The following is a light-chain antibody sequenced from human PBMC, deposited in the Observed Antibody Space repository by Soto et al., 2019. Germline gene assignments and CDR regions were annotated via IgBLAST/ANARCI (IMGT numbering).Light chain of an antibody. J-gene: IGKJ4*01. CDR1: QSISTW. CDR2: EAS. V-gene: IGKV1-5*03. Sequence: DIQMPQSPSTLSASAGDRVTITCRASQSISTWLAWYQQRPGKAPKLLIHEASSLESGVPSRFSGSGSETEFTLTISSLQPDDFATYYCQQYNSYPLTFGGGTKVEIK. CDR3: QQYNSYPLT.